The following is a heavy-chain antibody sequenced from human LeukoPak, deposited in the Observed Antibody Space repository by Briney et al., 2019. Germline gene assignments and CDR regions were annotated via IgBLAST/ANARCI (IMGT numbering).Heavy chain of an antibody. D-gene: IGHD1-26*01. V-gene: IGHV3-23*01. CDR1: GFTFSTYA. CDR2: IGDSDSST. CDR3: TRDSTTFRFGY. Sequence: PGGSLRLSCAASGFTFSTYAMTWVRQAPGKGLEWVSRIGDSDSSTYYADSVKGRFTISRDNSKNMLFLQMNSLRAEDTAVYYCTRDSTTFRFGYWGQGTLVTVSS. J-gene: IGHJ4*02.